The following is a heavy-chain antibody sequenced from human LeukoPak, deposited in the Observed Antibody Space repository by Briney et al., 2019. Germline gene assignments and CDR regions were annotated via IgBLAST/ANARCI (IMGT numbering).Heavy chain of an antibody. CDR2: ISYDGSNK. J-gene: IGHJ1*01. V-gene: IGHV3-30-3*01. Sequence: GGSLRLSCAASGFTFSSYAMHWVRQAPGKGLEWVAVISYDGSNKYYADSVKGRFTISRDNSKNTLYLRMNSLRAEDTAVYYCAKDRFKNSSGYYRVPFQHWGQGTLVTVSS. CDR1: GFTFSSYA. CDR3: AKDRFKNSSGYYRVPFQH. D-gene: IGHD3-22*01.